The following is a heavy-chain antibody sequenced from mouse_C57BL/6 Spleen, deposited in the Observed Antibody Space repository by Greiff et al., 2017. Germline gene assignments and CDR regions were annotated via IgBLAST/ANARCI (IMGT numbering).Heavy chain of an antibody. J-gene: IGHJ1*03. CDR1: GYAFSSSW. CDR2: IYPGDGDT. V-gene: IGHV1-82*01. CDR3: ARERDWYFDV. Sequence: QVQLQQSGPELVKPGASVKISCKASGYAFSSSWMNWVKQRPGKGLEWIGRIYPGDGDTNYNGKFKGKATLTADKSSSTAYMQLSSLTSEDSAVYCCARERDWYFDVWGTGTTVTVSS.